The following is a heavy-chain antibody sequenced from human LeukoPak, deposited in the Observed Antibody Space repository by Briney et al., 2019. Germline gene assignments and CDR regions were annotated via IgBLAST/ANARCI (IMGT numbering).Heavy chain of an antibody. CDR2: VFYTGST. CDR3: ARPYYYDSRIDP. Sequence: SETLSLTCSVSGGSINGYYWSWIRQPPGKGLEWIGYVFYTGSTNYNSSLKSRVSISVDTSKNQFYLKLSSVTAADTAVYYCARPYYYDSRIDPWGQGILVTVSS. CDR1: GGSINGYY. D-gene: IGHD3-22*01. J-gene: IGHJ5*02. V-gene: IGHV4-59*08.